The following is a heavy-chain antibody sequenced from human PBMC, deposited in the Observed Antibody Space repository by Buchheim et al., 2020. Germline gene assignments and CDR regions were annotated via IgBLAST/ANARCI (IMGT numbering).Heavy chain of an antibody. CDR3: ARGRDYGGGSCNGFHYYGFDV. V-gene: IGHV3-74*01. D-gene: IGHD4/OR15-4a*01. J-gene: IGHJ6*02. Sequence: EEQLVESGGGLRQPGGSLRLSCAASGFTFNSYWMHWVRQAPGKGLVWVARINRDGSETAHVDSVKGRFTVSRDNAQTTLYLQMNSLTGEDTAVYFCARGRDYGGGSCNGFHYYGFDVWGQGTT. CDR1: GFTFNSYW. CDR2: INRDGSET.